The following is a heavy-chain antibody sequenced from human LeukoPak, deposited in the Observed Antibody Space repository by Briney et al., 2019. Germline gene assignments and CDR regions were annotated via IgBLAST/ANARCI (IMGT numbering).Heavy chain of an antibody. CDR3: ARGGWYYDC. J-gene: IGHJ4*02. CDR2: IYYSGSI. Sequence: SETLSLTCTVSGGSISSYYWSWIRQPPGKGLEWIGYIYYSGSINYNPSLKSRVTISVDTSKNQFSLKLSSVTAADTAVYYCARGGWYYDCWGQGTLVTVSS. CDR1: GGSISSYY. D-gene: IGHD6-19*01. V-gene: IGHV4-59*01.